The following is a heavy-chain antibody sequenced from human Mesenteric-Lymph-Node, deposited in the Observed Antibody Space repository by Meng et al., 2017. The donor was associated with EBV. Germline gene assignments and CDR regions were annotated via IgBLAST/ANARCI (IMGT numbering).Heavy chain of an antibody. V-gene: IGHV3-23*01. CDR2: ISGSGNTR. CDR3: SNLPYSY. CDR1: GFTFNIYD. Sequence: EVHLXXXXXGLVXPXXSLRLSCVASGFTFNIYDMNWVRQAPGRGLEWVSGISGSGNTRYYADSVRGRFSISRDNSGNTVYLQMNSLRAEDTAIYYCSNLPYSYWGQGTLVTVSS. D-gene: IGHD4-11*01. J-gene: IGHJ4*02.